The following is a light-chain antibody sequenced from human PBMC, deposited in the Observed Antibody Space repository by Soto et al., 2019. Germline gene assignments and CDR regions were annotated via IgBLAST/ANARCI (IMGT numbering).Light chain of an antibody. CDR3: QQYNNFST. CDR2: DAS. CDR1: QSISSW. J-gene: IGKJ1*01. Sequence: DIQMTQSPSTLSASVGDRVTITCRASQSISSWLAWYQQKPGKAPKLLIFDASTLQSGVPSRLSGSGSGTEFPLTISSLKPDDFATYYCQQYNNFSTFGQGTKVDIK. V-gene: IGKV1-5*01.